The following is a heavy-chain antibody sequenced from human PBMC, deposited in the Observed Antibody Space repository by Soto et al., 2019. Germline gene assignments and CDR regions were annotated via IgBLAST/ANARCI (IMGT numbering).Heavy chain of an antibody. J-gene: IGHJ4*02. CDR3: AVRAPFSY. V-gene: IGHV3-30-3*01. CDR1: EFTFSTYA. D-gene: IGHD3-3*01. Sequence: QVQLVESGGGVVQPGRSLRLSCAASEFTFSTYAMHWVRQAPGKGLEWVTLISYDGSNTYYADSVKGRFTISRDNSKNTLYLQMNSLRPEDTAVYYCAVRAPFSYWGQGTLVTVSS. CDR2: ISYDGSNT.